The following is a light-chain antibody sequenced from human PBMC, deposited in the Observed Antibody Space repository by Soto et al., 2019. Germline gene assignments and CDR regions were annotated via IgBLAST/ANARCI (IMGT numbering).Light chain of an antibody. CDR2: AAS. CDR1: QSISSY. CDR3: QQSYTTPWT. Sequence: DIQMTQSPSSLSASVGDRVTITCRASQSISSYLNWYQQKPGRAPKLLIYAASSLQSGVPSRFSGSGSGTDFTLTISSLQPEEFVTYYCQQSYTTPWTFGQGTKVDI. J-gene: IGKJ1*01. V-gene: IGKV1-39*01.